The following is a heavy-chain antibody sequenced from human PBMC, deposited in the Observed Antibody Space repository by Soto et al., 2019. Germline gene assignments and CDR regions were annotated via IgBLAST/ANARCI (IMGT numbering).Heavy chain of an antibody. CDR1: GGSISTYY. Sequence: QVQLQESGPGLVTPSETLSLTCTVSGGSISTYYWTWIRQSPEKGLEWLGNIYYSGSTNYSPSLNNRLTISLDTSKNQFSLKLRSVTAADTAVYYCARESRCVNGACGNVFDIWGRGTKVTVSS. D-gene: IGHD2-8*01. CDR3: ARESRCVNGACGNVFDI. J-gene: IGHJ3*02. V-gene: IGHV4-59*12. CDR2: IYYSGST.